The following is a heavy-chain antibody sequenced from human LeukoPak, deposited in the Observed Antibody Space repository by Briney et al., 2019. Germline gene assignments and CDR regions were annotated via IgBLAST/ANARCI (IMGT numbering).Heavy chain of an antibody. CDR1: GFDFSSFS. V-gene: IGHV3-48*02. CDR3: ARDLHSGAYTFDS. J-gene: IGHJ4*02. D-gene: IGHD1-26*01. CDR2: ISGSSSTI. Sequence: PGGSLRLSCATSGFDFSSFSMNWVRQAPGKGLEWVSYISGSSSTIHYADSVKGRFTVSRDSARNSLYLQMNSLRDEDTALYYCARDLHSGAYTFDSWGQGTLVTVSS.